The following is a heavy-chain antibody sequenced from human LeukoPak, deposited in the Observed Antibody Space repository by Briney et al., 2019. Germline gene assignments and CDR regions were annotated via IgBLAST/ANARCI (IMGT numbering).Heavy chain of an antibody. V-gene: IGHV3-15*01. D-gene: IGHD2-15*01. Sequence: AGSRRLSCAPSGLALSYAWMSCARQPPGKGMEWIGRIQNKAAGWTPDYPTSVSDRSMISRNDSKNTLFLQMNNLKTEDSAVYYCGVVAGSVYWCEGTLVIVAS. CDR3: GVVAGSVY. CDR1: GLALSYAW. CDR2: IQNKAAGWTP. J-gene: IGHJ4*02.